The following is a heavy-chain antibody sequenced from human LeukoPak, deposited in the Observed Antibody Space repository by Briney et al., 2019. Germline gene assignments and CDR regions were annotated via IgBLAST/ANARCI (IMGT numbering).Heavy chain of an antibody. Sequence: SGGSLRLSCAASGFTFSNFGMSWVRQAPGKRLEWVSCISSSGGSTYYADSVEGRFTISRDNSKNTLYLHMNSLRAEDTALYFCATEVGSFDYWGQGTLVTVSS. CDR3: ATEVGSFDY. V-gene: IGHV3-23*01. CDR2: ISSSGGST. D-gene: IGHD1-26*01. CDR1: GFTFSNFG. J-gene: IGHJ4*02.